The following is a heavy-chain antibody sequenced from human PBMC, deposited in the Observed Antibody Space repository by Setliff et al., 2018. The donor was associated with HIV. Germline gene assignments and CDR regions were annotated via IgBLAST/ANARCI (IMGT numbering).Heavy chain of an antibody. J-gene: IGHJ4*02. Sequence: SETLSLTCTVSGDSLSIDDYYWTWIRQHPGKGLEWIASIFYTGGPQYNPSLKSRVTISVDTSKNQFSLKVSSVTAADTAVYYCARHPSAYCSSTSCYEVYWGQGTLVTVSS. V-gene: IGHV4-39*01. CDR1: GDSLSIDDYY. CDR3: ARHPSAYCSSTSCYEVY. D-gene: IGHD2-2*01. CDR2: IFYTGGP.